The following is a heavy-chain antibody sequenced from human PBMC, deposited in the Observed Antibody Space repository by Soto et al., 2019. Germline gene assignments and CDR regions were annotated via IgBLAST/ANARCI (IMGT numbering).Heavy chain of an antibody. V-gene: IGHV1-3*01. CDR3: ARDRPRCINGVCSPNAFDI. J-gene: IGHJ3*02. Sequence: ASVKVSCKASGYTFTSYAMHWVRQAPGQRLEWMGWINAGNGNTKYSQKFRGRVTITRDTSASTAYMELSSLRSEDTAVYYCARDRPRCINGVCSPNAFDIWGQGTMVTVSS. CDR1: GYTFTSYA. CDR2: INAGNGNT. D-gene: IGHD2-8*01.